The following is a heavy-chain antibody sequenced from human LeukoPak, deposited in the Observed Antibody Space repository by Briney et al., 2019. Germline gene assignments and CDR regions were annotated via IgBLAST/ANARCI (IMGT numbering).Heavy chain of an antibody. Sequence: SQTLSLTCTVSGGSIISSAYYWSWIRQPPGKGLEWIGYIYYSGSTYYNPSLKSRVTISLDMSKNQFSLKLSSVTAADTAVYYCVRTEVSSGSEDYWGQGTLVTVSS. CDR2: IYYSGST. CDR3: VRTEVSSGSEDY. J-gene: IGHJ4*02. D-gene: IGHD6-19*01. V-gene: IGHV4-30-4*08. CDR1: GGSIISSAYY.